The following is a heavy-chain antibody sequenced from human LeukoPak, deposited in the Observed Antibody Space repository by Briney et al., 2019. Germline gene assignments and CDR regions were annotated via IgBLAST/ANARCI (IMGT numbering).Heavy chain of an antibody. CDR2: ISAYNGNT. CDR1: GYTFTSYG. J-gene: IGHJ4*02. CDR3: ARDTYASAYDILTGLRRFDY. Sequence: GASVKVSCKASGYTFTSYGISWVRQAPGQGLEWMGWISAYNGNTNYAQKLQGRVTMTTDTSTSTAYMELRSLRSDDTAVYYCARDTYASAYDILTGLRRFDYWGQGTLVTVSS. D-gene: IGHD3-9*01. V-gene: IGHV1-18*01.